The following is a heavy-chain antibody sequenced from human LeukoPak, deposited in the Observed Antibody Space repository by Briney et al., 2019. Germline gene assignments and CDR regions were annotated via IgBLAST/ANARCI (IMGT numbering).Heavy chain of an antibody. D-gene: IGHD5-12*01. V-gene: IGHV3-11*04. Sequence: PGGSLRLSCAASGFTFSDYYMSWLRQAPGKGLEWVSYISSSGSTIYYADSVKGRFTISRDNAKNSLYLQMNSLRAEDTAVYYCARDSIYSGYEVVDYWGQGTLVTVSS. J-gene: IGHJ4*02. CDR3: ARDSIYSGYEVVDY. CDR2: ISSSGSTI. CDR1: GFTFSDYY.